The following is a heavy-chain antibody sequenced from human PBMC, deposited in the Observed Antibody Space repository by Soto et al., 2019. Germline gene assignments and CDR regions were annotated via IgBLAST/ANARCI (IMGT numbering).Heavy chain of an antibody. CDR1: GFTFSSYA. D-gene: IGHD2-21*02. CDR3: ARAVVVTAPPTDY. V-gene: IGHV3-30-3*01. J-gene: IGHJ4*02. CDR2: ISYDGSNK. Sequence: GGSLRLSCAASGFTFSSYAMHWVRQAPGKGLEWVAVISYDGSNKYYADSVKGRFTISRDNSKNTLYLQMNSLRAEDTAVYYCARAVVVTAPPTDYWGQGTLVTVSS.